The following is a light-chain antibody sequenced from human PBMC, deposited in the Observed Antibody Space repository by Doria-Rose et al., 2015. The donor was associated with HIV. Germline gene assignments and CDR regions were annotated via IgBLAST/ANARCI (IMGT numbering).Light chain of an antibody. J-gene: IGKJ1*01. V-gene: IGKV3-20*01. CDR2: DGS. Sequence: TQSPGTLSLSPGERATLSCRASQSFSSTYLAWLQQKPGQAPSLLIYDGSTRATGIPDRFSASGSVTDFTLSINIREPEDFALYYCHQYGTSWTFGQGTKVEI. CDR3: HQYGTSWT. CDR1: QSFSSTY.